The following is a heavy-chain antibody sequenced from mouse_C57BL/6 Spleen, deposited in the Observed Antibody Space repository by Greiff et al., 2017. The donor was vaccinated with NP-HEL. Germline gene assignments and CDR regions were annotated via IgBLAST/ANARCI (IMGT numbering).Heavy chain of an antibody. J-gene: IGHJ2*01. D-gene: IGHD1-1*01. CDR2: ISDGGSYT. Sequence: EVQVVESGGGLVKPGGSLKLSCAASGFTFSSYAMSWVRQTPEKRLEWVATISDGGSYTYYPENVKGRFTITRDNAKNNLYLQMSHRKSEDTAMYYCARGKGYYYGSRIFDYWGQGTTLTVSS. CDR1: GFTFSSYA. CDR3: ARGKGYYYGSRIFDY. V-gene: IGHV5-4*01.